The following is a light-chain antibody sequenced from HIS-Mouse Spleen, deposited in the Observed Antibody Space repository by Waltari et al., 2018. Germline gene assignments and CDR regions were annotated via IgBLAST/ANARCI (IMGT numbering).Light chain of an antibody. Sequence: QSALTQPASVSGSPGPSITISCTGTSSDVGSYNLVSWYQQHPGKAPKLMIYEGSKRPSGVSNRFSGYKSGNTASLTISGLQAEDEADYYCCSYAGSSTWVFGGGTKLTVL. CDR3: CSYAGSSTWV. CDR1: SSDVGSYNL. J-gene: IGLJ3*02. CDR2: EGS. V-gene: IGLV2-23*01.